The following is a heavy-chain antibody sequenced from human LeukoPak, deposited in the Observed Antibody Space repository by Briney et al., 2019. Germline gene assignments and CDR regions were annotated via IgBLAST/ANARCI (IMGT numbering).Heavy chain of an antibody. CDR1: GFTFSSFA. Sequence: GGSLRPSCAASGFTFSSFAMGWVRLAPGKGLQWISCIYGSNNNTYYTDSVTGRFTISRDNSKTTLFLQMNSLRAEDTAVYYCAKGISGSCYTGLGFWGQGTLVTVSS. J-gene: IGHJ4*02. CDR2: IYGSNNNT. V-gene: IGHV3-23*05. CDR3: AKGISGSCYTGLGF. D-gene: IGHD2-2*02.